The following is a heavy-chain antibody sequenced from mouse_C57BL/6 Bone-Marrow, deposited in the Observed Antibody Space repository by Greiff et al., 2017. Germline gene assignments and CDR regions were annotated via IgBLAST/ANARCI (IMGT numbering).Heavy chain of an antibody. Sequence: QVQLQQPGAELVKPGASVKMSCKASGYTFTSYWITWVKQRPGQGLEWIGDIYPGSGSTNYNEKFKSKATLTVDTSSSTAYMQLSSLTSEDSAVYYCARNYDYDEDYAMDYWGQGTSVTVSS. CDR3: ARNYDYDEDYAMDY. J-gene: IGHJ4*01. D-gene: IGHD2-4*01. V-gene: IGHV1-55*01. CDR1: GYTFTSYW. CDR2: IYPGSGST.